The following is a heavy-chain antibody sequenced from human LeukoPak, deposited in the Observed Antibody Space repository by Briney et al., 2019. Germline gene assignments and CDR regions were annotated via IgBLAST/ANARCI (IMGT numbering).Heavy chain of an antibody. CDR1: GYTFTSYD. CDR2: MNPNSGNT. CDR3: ARGRSSSWYLSGDWFDP. J-gene: IGHJ5*02. Sequence: GASVKVSCKASGYTFTSYDINWVRQATGQGLEWMGWMNPNSGNTGYARKFQGRVTMTRNTSISTAYMELSSLRSEDTAVYYCARGRSSSWYLSGDWFDPWGQGTLVTVSS. D-gene: IGHD6-13*01. V-gene: IGHV1-8*01.